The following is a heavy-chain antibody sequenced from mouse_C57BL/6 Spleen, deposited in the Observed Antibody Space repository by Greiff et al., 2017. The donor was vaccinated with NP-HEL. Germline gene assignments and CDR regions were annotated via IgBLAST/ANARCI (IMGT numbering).Heavy chain of an antibody. CDR2: ISGGGGNT. D-gene: IGHD1-1*01. CDR1: GFTFSSYT. Sequence: EVQGVESGGGLVKPGGSLKLSCAASGFTFSSYTMSWVRQTPEKRLEWVATISGGGGNTYYPDSVKGRFTISRDNAKNTLYLQMSSLRSEDTAVDYCARLYGSSLYYFDYWGQGTTLTVSS. J-gene: IGHJ2*01. CDR3: ARLYGSSLYYFDY. V-gene: IGHV5-9*04.